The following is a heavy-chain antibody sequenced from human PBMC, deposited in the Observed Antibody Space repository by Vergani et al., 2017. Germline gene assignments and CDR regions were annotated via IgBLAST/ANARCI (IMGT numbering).Heavy chain of an antibody. J-gene: IGHJ6*02. CDR2: IIPLLGIA. V-gene: IGHV1-69*08. CDR3: ARDTAVAGTVYYYYGMDV. D-gene: IGHD6-19*01. CDR1: GGTFSSYT. Sequence: QVQLVQSGAEVKKPGSSVKVSCKASGGTFSSYTISWVRQAPGQGLEWMGRIIPLLGIANYAQKFQGRVTITADKSTSTAYMELSSLRSEGTAVYYCARDTAVAGTVYYYYGMDVWGQGTTVTVSS.